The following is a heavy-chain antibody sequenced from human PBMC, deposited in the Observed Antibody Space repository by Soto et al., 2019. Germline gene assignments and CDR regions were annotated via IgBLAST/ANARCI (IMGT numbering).Heavy chain of an antibody. J-gene: IGHJ6*02. V-gene: IGHV4-59*01. CDR2: IYYSGST. Sequence: PSETLSLTCTVSGGSISSYYWSWIRQPPGKGLEWIGYIYYSGSTNYNPSLKSRVTISVDTSKNQFSLKLSSVTAADTAVYYCARERYSSGFGYYGMDVWGQGTTVTVSS. CDR1: GGSISSYY. CDR3: ARERYSSGFGYYGMDV. D-gene: IGHD6-19*01.